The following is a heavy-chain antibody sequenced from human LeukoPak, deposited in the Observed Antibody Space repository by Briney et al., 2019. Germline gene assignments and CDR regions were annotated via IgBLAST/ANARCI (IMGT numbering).Heavy chain of an antibody. D-gene: IGHD5-12*01. J-gene: IGHJ4*02. Sequence: SVKVSCKASGGTFSSYAISWARQAPGQGLEWMGGIIPIFGTANYAQKFQGRVTITADESTSTAYMELSSLRSEDTAVYYCASALDIVATPQWGFDYWGQGTLVTVSS. CDR2: IIPIFGTA. CDR3: ASALDIVATPQWGFDY. V-gene: IGHV1-69*13. CDR1: GGTFSSYA.